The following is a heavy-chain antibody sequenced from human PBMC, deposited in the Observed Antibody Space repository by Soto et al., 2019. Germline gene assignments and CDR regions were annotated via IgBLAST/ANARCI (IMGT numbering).Heavy chain of an antibody. Sequence: SVKVSCKASGGTFSSYTISWVQHAPEQWLERMGRIIPNLGIENYAQKLQGRVTITADKFTSTAYMELISLRSEYMVVYYCARAVRGYSGYDLPDYWGQGTLVTVSS. D-gene: IGHD5-12*01. CDR1: GGTFSSYT. CDR2: IIPNLGIE. V-gene: IGHV1-69*02. CDR3: ARAVRGYSGYDLPDY. J-gene: IGHJ4*02.